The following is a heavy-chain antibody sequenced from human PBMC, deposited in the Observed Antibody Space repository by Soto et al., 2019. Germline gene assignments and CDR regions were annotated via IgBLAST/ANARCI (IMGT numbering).Heavy chain of an antibody. D-gene: IGHD6-6*01. CDR2: IYSGGST. CDR1: GFTVSSNY. V-gene: IGHV3-66*01. Sequence: EVQLVESGGGLVQPGGSLRLSCAASGFTVSSNYMSWVRQAPGKGLEWVSVIYSGGSTYYADSVKGRFTISRDNSKNTLSLQMNSLRAEDTAVYYCAREIYSSSSLFNYYYYYMDVWGKGTTVTVSS. CDR3: AREIYSSSSLFNYYYYYMDV. J-gene: IGHJ6*03.